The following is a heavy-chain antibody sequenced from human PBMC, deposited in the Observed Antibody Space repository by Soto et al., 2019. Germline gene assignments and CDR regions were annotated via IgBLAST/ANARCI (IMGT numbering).Heavy chain of an antibody. CDR2: INDSGNT. J-gene: IGHJ4*02. Sequence: SETLSLTCAVSGGSFRGYFWSWIRQSPAKGLEWIGEINDSGNTYYNPSFKSRLTISVDTSTSQISLRLTSVTAADSAVYYCQGGDFWGQGTRVTAPQ. CDR3: QGGDF. CDR1: GGSFRGYF. D-gene: IGHD3-16*01. V-gene: IGHV4-34*01.